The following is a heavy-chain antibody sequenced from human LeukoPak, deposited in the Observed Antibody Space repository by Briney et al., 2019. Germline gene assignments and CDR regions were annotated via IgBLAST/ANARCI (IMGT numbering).Heavy chain of an antibody. Sequence: SGTLSLTCTVSGGSNRIYYWSWIRQPPGKGREGFGYIFYAGSTTYNPSLKSRVTISIDTSKNQFSLKLNSVTAADTAVYYCASGEREYSYGPLDYWGQGILVTVSS. V-gene: IGHV4-59*08. CDR3: ASGEREYSYGPLDY. CDR2: IFYAGST. J-gene: IGHJ4*02. D-gene: IGHD5-18*01. CDR1: GGSNRIYY.